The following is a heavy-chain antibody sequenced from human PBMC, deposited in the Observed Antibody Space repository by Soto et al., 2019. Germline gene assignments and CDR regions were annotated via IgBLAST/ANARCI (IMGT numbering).Heavy chain of an antibody. Sequence: QVQLQESGPGLVKPSGTLALTCAVSGGSISSNWWRWVRQPPGKGLEWIGEMYHSGSSNYNPSLKNRVTMSIDKSKNQFSLELTSVTAADTAVYYCVKNDWFRFDPWGQGTLVTVSS. V-gene: IGHV4-4*02. CDR3: VKNDWFRFDP. CDR1: GGSISSNW. J-gene: IGHJ5*02. D-gene: IGHD3-9*01. CDR2: MYHSGSS.